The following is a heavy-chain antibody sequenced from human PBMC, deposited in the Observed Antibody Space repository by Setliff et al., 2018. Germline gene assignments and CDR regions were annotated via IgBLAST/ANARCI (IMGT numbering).Heavy chain of an antibody. J-gene: IGHJ5*02. CDR3: ARDTYIGDFWSGYYIQGRFDP. CDR1: GFTFSSYW. V-gene: IGHV3-7*01. D-gene: IGHD3-3*01. Sequence: GGSLRLSCAASGFTFSSYWMSWVRQAPGKGLEWVANIKQDGSEKYYVDSVKGRFTISRDNAKNSLYLQMNSLRAEDTAVYYCARDTYIGDFWSGYYIQGRFDPWGQGTLVTVSS. CDR2: IKQDGSEK.